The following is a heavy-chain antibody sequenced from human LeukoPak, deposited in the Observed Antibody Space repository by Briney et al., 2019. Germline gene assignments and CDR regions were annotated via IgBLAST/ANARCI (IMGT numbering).Heavy chain of an antibody. Sequence: PGGSLRLSCAASGFTFSSYGMHWVRQAPGKGLEWVAVISYDGSNKYYADSVKGRFTISRDNSKNTLYLQMNSLRAEDTAVYYCAKGDYDILTGYYDYWGQGTLVTVPS. CDR1: GFTFSSYG. CDR2: ISYDGSNK. J-gene: IGHJ4*02. CDR3: AKGDYDILTGYYDY. V-gene: IGHV3-30*18. D-gene: IGHD3-9*01.